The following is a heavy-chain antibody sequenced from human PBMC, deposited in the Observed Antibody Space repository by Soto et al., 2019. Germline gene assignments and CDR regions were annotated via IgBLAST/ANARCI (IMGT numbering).Heavy chain of an antibody. CDR2: IYGNGAGI. D-gene: IGHD4-17*01. J-gene: IGHJ5*02. V-gene: IGHV3-23*01. CDR3: AEDAGYGDGYWLAES. Sequence: EVQLLEAGGCLAQPGGSLRLSCAGSGFSVTNYAMMWVRQAPGKGLESVSGIYGNGAGISYADSVKGRFTIYRDNSMNTVLLQMDDLRVYDKAVYWCAEDAGYGDGYWLAESWGQGTLVTVSP. CDR1: GFSVTNYA.